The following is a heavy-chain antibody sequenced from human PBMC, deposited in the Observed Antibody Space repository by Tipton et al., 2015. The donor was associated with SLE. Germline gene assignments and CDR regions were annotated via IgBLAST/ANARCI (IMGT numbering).Heavy chain of an antibody. CDR1: GGSISSYY. D-gene: IGHD6-13*01. J-gene: IGHJ6*03. CDR3: ARRGQQLTTSYYYYYYMDV. Sequence: TLSLTCTVSGGSISSYYWSWIRQPPGKGLEWIGYIYYSGSTNYNPSLKSRVTISVDTSKNQFSLKLSSVTAADTAVYYCARRGQQLTTSYYYYYYMDVWGKGTTATVSS. CDR2: IYYSGST. V-gene: IGHV4-59*01.